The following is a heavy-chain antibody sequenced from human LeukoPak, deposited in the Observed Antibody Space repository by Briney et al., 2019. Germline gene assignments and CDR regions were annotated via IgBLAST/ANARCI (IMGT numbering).Heavy chain of an antibody. CDR3: AVGEWELDNWFDP. CDR2: ISSSSSYI. V-gene: IGHV3-21*04. CDR1: GFTFSSYS. J-gene: IGHJ5*02. D-gene: IGHD1-26*01. Sequence: PGGSLRLSCAASGFTFSSYSMNWVRQAPGKGLEWVSSISSSSSYIYYADSVKGRFTISRDNSKNTLYLQMNSLRAEDTAVYYCAVGEWELDNWFDPWGQGTLVTVSS.